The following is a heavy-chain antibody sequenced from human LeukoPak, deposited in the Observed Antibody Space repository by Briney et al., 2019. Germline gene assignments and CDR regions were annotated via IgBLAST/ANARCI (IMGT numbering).Heavy chain of an antibody. Sequence: GGSLRLSCAASGFTFSSYWMSWVRQAPGKGLEWVANIKQDGSEKYYVDSVKGRFTISRDNAKNSLYLQMNRLRAEDTAVYYCAREKRAYSSSWIPDAFDIWGQGTMVTVSS. D-gene: IGHD6-13*01. CDR3: AREKRAYSSSWIPDAFDI. V-gene: IGHV3-7*01. CDR2: IKQDGSEK. J-gene: IGHJ3*02. CDR1: GFTFSSYW.